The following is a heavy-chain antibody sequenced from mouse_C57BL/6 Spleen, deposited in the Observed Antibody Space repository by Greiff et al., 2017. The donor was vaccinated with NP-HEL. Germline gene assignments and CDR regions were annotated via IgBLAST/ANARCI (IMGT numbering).Heavy chain of an antibody. J-gene: IGHJ4*01. Sequence: EVQLVESGGGLVKPGGSLKLSCAASGFTFSSYAMSWVRQTPEKRLEWVATISDGGSYTYYPDNVKGRFTISRDNAKNNLYLQMSHLKSEDTAMYYCARDQGVTSYAMDYWGQGTSVTVSS. CDR2: ISDGGSYT. V-gene: IGHV5-4*01. CDR3: ARDQGVTSYAMDY. D-gene: IGHD2-1*01. CDR1: GFTFSSYA.